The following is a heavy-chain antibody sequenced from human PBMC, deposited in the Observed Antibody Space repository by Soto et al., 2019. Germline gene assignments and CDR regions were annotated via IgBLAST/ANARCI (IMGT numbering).Heavy chain of an antibody. Sequence: GGSLRLSCEVSGLRIDDYAMHWVRQVPGKGLEWVSGIFWNSGGTGYVDSVRGRFTIARDRAKNYLYLQMNNLRSEDTALYYCVKDGERGRVETPMRYAMDVWGQGTTVTVSS. V-gene: IGHV3-9*01. CDR3: VKDGERGRVETPMRYAMDV. D-gene: IGHD5-18*01. CDR1: GLRIDDYA. J-gene: IGHJ6*02. CDR2: IFWNSGGT.